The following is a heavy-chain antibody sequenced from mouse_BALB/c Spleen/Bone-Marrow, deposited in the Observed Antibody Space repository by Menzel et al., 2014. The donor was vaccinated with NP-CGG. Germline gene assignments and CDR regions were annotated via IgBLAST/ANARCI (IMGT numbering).Heavy chain of an antibody. V-gene: IGHV1S56*01. CDR1: GYTFTSYF. J-gene: IGHJ1*01. Sequence: VQLQQSGPELVKPGASVKMSCKASGYTFTSYFIHWVKQRPGQGLEWIGWIYPGDGSTKYNEKFKGKTTLTADKSSSTAYLLLSRLTSEDSAIFFCAYYRYDEYFDVWGAGTTVTVSP. CDR2: IYPGDGST. D-gene: IGHD2-14*01. CDR3: AYYRYDEYFDV.